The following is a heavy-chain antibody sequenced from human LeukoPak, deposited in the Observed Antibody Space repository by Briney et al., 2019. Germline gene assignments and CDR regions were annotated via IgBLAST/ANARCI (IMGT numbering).Heavy chain of an antibody. D-gene: IGHD5-18*01. CDR3: ATDLWAMDTLSGDY. Sequence: GASVKVSCKVSGYTLTELSMHWVRQAPGKGLEWMGGFDPEDGETIYAQKFQGRVTMTEDTSTDTAYMELSSLRSEDTAVYYCATDLWAMDTLSGDYWGQGTLVTVSS. J-gene: IGHJ4*02. CDR2: FDPEDGET. V-gene: IGHV1-24*01. CDR1: GYTLTELS.